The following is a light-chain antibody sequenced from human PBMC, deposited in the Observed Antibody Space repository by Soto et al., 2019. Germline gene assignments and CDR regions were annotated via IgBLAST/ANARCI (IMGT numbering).Light chain of an antibody. CDR3: QQYGSSPWT. CDR1: QSVASSY. CDR2: SAS. V-gene: IGKV3-20*01. Sequence: ENVLTQSPGTLSLSPGERVTLSCRASQSVASSYLAWYQQKPGQAPRLLIYSASSRATGIPDRFSGSGSGTDFTLTISRLEPEDFAVYYWQQYGSSPWTFGQGPKVEIK. J-gene: IGKJ1*01.